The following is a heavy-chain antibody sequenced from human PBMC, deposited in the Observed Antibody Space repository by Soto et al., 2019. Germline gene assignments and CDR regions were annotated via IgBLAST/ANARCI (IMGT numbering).Heavy chain of an antibody. Sequence: PSETLSLTCTVSGGSISSGDYYWSWIRQPPGKGLEWIGYIHYSGSTYYNPYLKSRVTISVDTSKNQFSLKLSSVTAADTAVYYCARDNILGILYGGMDVWGQGTTVTVSS. J-gene: IGHJ6*02. CDR1: GGSISSGDYY. CDR2: IHYSGST. D-gene: IGHD3-3*01. CDR3: ARDNILGILYGGMDV. V-gene: IGHV4-30-4*01.